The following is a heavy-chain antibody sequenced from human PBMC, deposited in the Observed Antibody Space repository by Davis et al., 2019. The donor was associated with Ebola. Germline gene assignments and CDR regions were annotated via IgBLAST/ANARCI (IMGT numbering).Heavy chain of an antibody. Sequence: PGGSLRLSCAASGFTFSGSAMHWVRQASGKGLEWVGRIRSKANSYATAYAASVKGRFTISRDNAKNTLYLQMNSLRAEDTAVYYCARYHYSKWGYYFDYWGQGTLVTVSS. J-gene: IGHJ4*02. CDR3: ARYHYSKWGYYFDY. CDR2: IRSKANSYAT. CDR1: GFTFSGSA. D-gene: IGHD4-11*01. V-gene: IGHV3-73*01.